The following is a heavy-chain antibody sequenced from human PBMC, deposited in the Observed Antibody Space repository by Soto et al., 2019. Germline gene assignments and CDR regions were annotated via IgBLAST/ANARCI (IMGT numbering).Heavy chain of an antibody. CDR1: GFTFSSYA. CDR2: ISGSGGST. J-gene: IGHJ4*02. CDR3: ATKAYYYDGSGYFYD. Sequence: EVQLLESGGGLVQPGGSLRLSCAASGFTFSSYAMSWVRQAPGKGLEWVAAISGSGGSTYYADSVKGRFTISRDTSKNTLYLQINSRRAEDTAVYYCATKAYYYDGSGYFYDWGQVALVTVSS. V-gene: IGHV3-23*01. D-gene: IGHD3-22*01.